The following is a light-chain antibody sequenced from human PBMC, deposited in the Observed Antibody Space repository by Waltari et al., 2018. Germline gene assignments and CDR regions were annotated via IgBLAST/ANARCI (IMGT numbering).Light chain of an antibody. Sequence: IQMTQSPSSLSASVGDRVTITCQASQDITNNLAWYQQKPGKVSKLLIYKASTLHSGVPSRFSGSGSGTDFTLTITSLQPEDFATYFCQHGYGAPPTFSGGTKVEI. CDR1: QDITNN. V-gene: IGKV1-6*01. CDR2: KAS. CDR3: QHGYGAPPT. J-gene: IGKJ4*01.